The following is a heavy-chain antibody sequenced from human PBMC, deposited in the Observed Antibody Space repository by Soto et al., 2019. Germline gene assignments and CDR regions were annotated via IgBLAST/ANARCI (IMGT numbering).Heavy chain of an antibody. CDR3: AALPVAYSSGWYEFDY. CDR2: IVVGSGNT. Sequence: ASVKVSCKASGFTFTSSAVQWVRQARGQRLEWIGWIVVGSGNTNYAQKFQERVTITRDMSTSTAYMELSSLRSEDTAVYYCAALPVAYSSGWYEFDYWGQGTLVTVSS. CDR1: GFTFTSSA. V-gene: IGHV1-58*01. D-gene: IGHD6-19*01. J-gene: IGHJ4*02.